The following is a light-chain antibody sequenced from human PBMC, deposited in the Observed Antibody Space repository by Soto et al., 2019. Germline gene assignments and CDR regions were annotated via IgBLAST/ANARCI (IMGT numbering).Light chain of an antibody. Sequence: QSVLTQPRSVSGSPGQSVTISCTGTSSDVGGYNYVSWYQQHPGKAPKLMIYDVSKRPSGVPDRFSGSKSGNTASLTISGLQAEDEADYYCCSYAGSSSLYVFGTGTKVTVL. CDR3: CSYAGSSSLYV. J-gene: IGLJ1*01. CDR1: SSDVGGYNY. CDR2: DVS. V-gene: IGLV2-11*01.